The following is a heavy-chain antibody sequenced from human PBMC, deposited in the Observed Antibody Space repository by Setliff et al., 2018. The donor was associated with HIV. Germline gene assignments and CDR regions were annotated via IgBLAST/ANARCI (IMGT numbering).Heavy chain of an antibody. CDR2: ISSRSSTI. V-gene: IGHV3-48*04. D-gene: IGHD6-13*01. Sequence: GGSLRLSCAASGFTFSGYSMNWVRQAPGKGLEWVSYISSRSSTIYYADSVKGRFTISRGNAKNSLYLQMNSLRAEDTAVYYCARDLSPGITAPLDYWDQGTLVTVSS. CDR3: ARDLSPGITAPLDY. J-gene: IGHJ4*02. CDR1: GFTFSGYS.